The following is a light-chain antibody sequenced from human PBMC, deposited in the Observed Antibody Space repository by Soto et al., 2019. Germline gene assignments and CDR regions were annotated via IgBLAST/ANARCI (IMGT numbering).Light chain of an antibody. CDR1: QSVSDN. J-gene: IGKJ2*01. CDR2: GAS. V-gene: IGKV3-15*01. CDR3: QQSNNWPYT. Sequence: EREMRQSPATVSVSPGERVTLSCRASQSVSDNLAWYQQKPGQAPRLLIYGASTRATTIPARFSGSGSGTEFTLTISSLQSEDFAVYYCQQSNNWPYTFGQGTKLDIK.